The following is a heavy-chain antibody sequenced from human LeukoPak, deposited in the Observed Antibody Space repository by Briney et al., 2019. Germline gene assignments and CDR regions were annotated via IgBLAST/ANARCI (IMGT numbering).Heavy chain of an antibody. V-gene: IGHV3-7*01. CDR1: GFTFSRSW. CDR2: IKGDGSET. CDR3: AKSLDY. Sequence: PVGSLGLSCVASGFTFSRSWMDWVRQAPGKGLEWVANIKGDGSETHYVDSAKGRFTISRDNAKNYLYLQIDRVRVEDTAIYYCAKSLDYWGQGALLTVSS. J-gene: IGHJ4*02.